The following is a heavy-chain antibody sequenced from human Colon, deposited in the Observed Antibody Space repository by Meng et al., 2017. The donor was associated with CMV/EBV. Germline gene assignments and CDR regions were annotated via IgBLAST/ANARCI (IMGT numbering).Heavy chain of an antibody. Sequence: QVRLPQWGAGLLKPSETLSLTCAICGGSFNAYYLTWIRQSPGKGLEWIGELNHSGSTNYNPSLKSRVTISIDTSKRHFSLRLTSVTAADTAVYYCARGRNGWLLPLDSWGQGTLVTVSS. J-gene: IGHJ4*02. CDR3: ARGRNGWLLPLDS. V-gene: IGHV4-34*01. CDR1: GGSFNAYY. D-gene: IGHD3-3*01. CDR2: LNHSGST.